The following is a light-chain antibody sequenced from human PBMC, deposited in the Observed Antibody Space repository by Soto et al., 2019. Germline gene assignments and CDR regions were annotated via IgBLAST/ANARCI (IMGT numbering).Light chain of an antibody. CDR2: KAS. CDR1: QSFSNW. V-gene: IGKV1-5*03. J-gene: IGKJ1*01. Sequence: DIKMTQSPSTLSASVGDTVTITCRASQSFSNWLAWYQQKPGKAPKFLIYKASIFESGVPSSFSGSGSGTEFTLTISILQPDDFATFYCQQYNSYSWTFGQGTKVEIK. CDR3: QQYNSYSWT.